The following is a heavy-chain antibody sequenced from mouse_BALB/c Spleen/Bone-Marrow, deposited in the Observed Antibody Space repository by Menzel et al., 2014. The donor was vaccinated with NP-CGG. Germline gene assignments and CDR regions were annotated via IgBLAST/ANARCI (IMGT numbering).Heavy chain of an antibody. CDR3: ARYPDYYGSSYAMDY. D-gene: IGHD1-1*01. V-gene: IGHV1-14*01. Sequence: EVQLQQSGPELVKPGGSVKMSCKASGYTFISYVMHWVKQKPGQGLERIGYINPYNDGTKYNEKFKDKATLTSDKSSSTAYMELSSLTSEDSAVYYCARYPDYYGSSYAMDYWGQGTSVTVSS. J-gene: IGHJ4*01. CDR2: INPYNDGT. CDR1: GYTFISYV.